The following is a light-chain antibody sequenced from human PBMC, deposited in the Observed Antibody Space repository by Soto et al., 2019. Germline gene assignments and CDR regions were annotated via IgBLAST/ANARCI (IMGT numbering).Light chain of an antibody. CDR1: QRIMTY. CDR3: QQSFSAPRT. V-gene: IGKV1-39*01. J-gene: IGKJ1*01. CDR2: TAS. Sequence: DLQMTQSPSSLSASVGDRVTITCRASQRIMTYLNWYQQHPGEAPKLLIYTASTLHSGVPSRFSGSGSGTDFTLTINNLQHEDFATYYCQQSFSAPRTFGQGTNVEIK.